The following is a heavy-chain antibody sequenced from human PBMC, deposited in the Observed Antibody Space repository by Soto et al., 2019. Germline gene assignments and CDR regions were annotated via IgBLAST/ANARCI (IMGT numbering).Heavy chain of an antibody. CDR3: VSEGDGYHGRPEKGDY. D-gene: IGHD5-12*01. CDR2: IYYSGST. CDR1: GGSISSGGYY. Sequence: SETLSLTCTVSGGSISSGGYYWSWIRQHPGKGLEWIGYIYYSGSTYYNPSLKSRVTISVDTSKNQFSLKLSSVTAADTAVYFCVSEGDGYHGRPEKGDYWGQGTLVTVSS. V-gene: IGHV4-31*03. J-gene: IGHJ4*02.